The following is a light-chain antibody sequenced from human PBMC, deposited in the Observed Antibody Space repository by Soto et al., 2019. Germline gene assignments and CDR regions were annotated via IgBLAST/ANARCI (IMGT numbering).Light chain of an antibody. J-gene: IGLJ1*01. CDR3: QSYDSSRDV. Sequence: QSVLTQPPSVSGPPGQRVTISCTGISSNIGAGYDVHWYQQLPGTAPKRLIYGNSNRPSGVPDRFSGSKSGTSASLAITGLQAEDEADYYCQSYDSSRDVFGTGTKVTVL. CDR2: GNS. V-gene: IGLV1-40*01. CDR1: SSNIGAGYD.